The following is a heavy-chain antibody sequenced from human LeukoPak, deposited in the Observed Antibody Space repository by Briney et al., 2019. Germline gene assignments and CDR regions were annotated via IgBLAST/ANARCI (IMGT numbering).Heavy chain of an antibody. D-gene: IGHD2-15*01. CDR2: ISYDGSNK. V-gene: IGHV3-30*01. Sequence: WRSPILSCAAPVFTFISYSIHRVRHPPGKRLERVAVISYDGSNKYYPHSVKGPFTLSTNNSKNTLYMQMNSQRAEDPAEDYGARGYCSGGSRYSFDYWGQGTLVTVSS. CDR3: ARGYCSGGSRYSFDY. J-gene: IGHJ4*02. CDR1: VFTFISYS.